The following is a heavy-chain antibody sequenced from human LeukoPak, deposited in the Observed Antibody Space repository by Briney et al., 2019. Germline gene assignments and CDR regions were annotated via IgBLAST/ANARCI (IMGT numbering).Heavy chain of an antibody. V-gene: IGHV1-3*04. D-gene: IGHD6-13*01. J-gene: IGHJ2*01. CDR3: AWESSSWYFDL. Sequence: ASLKVSPKDPGYSFTSYTMQAVRQSLQQRLGRMGWTYTGNGNTKTSQKLQSRVTITRDTTASTAYMELSSQRSDDRAVYDCAWESSSWYFDLWGCGTLVTVSS. CDR2: TYTGNGNT. CDR1: GYSFTSYT.